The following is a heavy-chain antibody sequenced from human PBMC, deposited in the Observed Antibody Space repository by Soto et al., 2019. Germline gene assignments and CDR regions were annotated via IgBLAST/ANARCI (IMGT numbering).Heavy chain of an antibody. CDR3: ARVGYFYVNPYGMDV. J-gene: IGHJ6*02. Sequence: QVQLVQSGAEVRKPGSSVKVSCKASGGTFNSHAISWVRQAHGQGREWMGGIIPKFGTSNYAQKFKGRVPITADESTNTAYMELSSLRSEEPAVYYCARVGYFYVNPYGMDVWGQGTTVTVSS. V-gene: IGHV1-69*12. CDR2: IIPKFGTS. D-gene: IGHD5-18*01. CDR1: GGTFNSHA.